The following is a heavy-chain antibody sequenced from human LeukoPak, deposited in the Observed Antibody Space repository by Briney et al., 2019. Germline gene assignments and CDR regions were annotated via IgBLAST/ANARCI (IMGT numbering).Heavy chain of an antibody. J-gene: IGHJ4*02. V-gene: IGHV3-48*03. CDR2: ISSSGSTI. Sequence: GGSLRLSGAASGFTFSSYEMNWVRQAAGKGLEEVSYISSSGSTIYYADSVKGRFTISRDNAKNLLYLQMNSLRAEDTAVYYCARGRGSYPYFDYWGQGTLVTVSS. CDR3: ARGRGSYPYFDY. CDR1: GFTFSSYE. D-gene: IGHD1-26*01.